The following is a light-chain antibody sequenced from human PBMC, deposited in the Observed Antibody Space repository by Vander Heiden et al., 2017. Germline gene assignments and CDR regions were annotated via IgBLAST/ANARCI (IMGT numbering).Light chain of an antibody. CDR3: QQYDSLPLT. Sequence: DIVMTQSPDSLTVSLGERATINCKSRQSVLYSSNNKNYLAWFQQRPGQPPKLLISWASTRESGVPDRFSASGSGTDFTLTISSLQAEDVAVYYCQQYDSLPLTFGHGTKVNIK. CDR2: WAS. V-gene: IGKV4-1*01. CDR1: QSVLYSSNNKNY. J-gene: IGKJ3*01.